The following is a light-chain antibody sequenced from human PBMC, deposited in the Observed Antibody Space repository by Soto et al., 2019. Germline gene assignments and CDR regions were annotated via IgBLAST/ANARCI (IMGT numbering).Light chain of an antibody. CDR3: QQRSTWIT. V-gene: IGKV3-11*01. CDR1: QSVGGS. J-gene: IGKJ5*01. CDR2: DTS. Sequence: EIVLTQSPATLSLFPGERATLSCRASQSVGGSLAWYQQKPGQAPRLLLYDTSSRATGIPARFSGSGSGTDFTLTISSLEPEDFAVYYCQQRSTWITFGQGTRLEIE.